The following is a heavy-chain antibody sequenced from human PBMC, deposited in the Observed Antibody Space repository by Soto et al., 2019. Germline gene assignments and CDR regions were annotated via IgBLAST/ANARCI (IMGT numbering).Heavy chain of an antibody. Sequence: EVQLLESGGGLVQPGGSLRLSCSASGFTFGNYAMRWVRQAPGKGLEWVSGITAGGGTTDYADSVKGRFTISRDNSKNTLYLQMTSLRVEDTAVYYCAKARRVYGSTWFFFDSGGQGSLVTVSS. CDR3: AKARRVYGSTWFFFDS. CDR2: ITAGGGTT. J-gene: IGHJ4*02. V-gene: IGHV3-23*01. CDR1: GFTFGNYA. D-gene: IGHD2-2*01.